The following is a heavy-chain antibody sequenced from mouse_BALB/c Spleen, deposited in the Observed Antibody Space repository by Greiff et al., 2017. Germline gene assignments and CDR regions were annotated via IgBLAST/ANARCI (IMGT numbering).Heavy chain of an antibody. CDR2: IYPGDGDT. Sequence: VHLVESGAELVRPGSSVKISCKASGYAFSSYWMNWVKQRPGQGLEWIGQIYPGDGDTNYNGKFKGKATLTADKSSSTAYMQLSSLTSEDSAVYFCAREVRVYYFDYWGQGTTLTVSS. D-gene: IGHD2-14*01. J-gene: IGHJ2*01. CDR3: AREVRVYYFDY. CDR1: GYAFSSYW. V-gene: IGHV1-80*01.